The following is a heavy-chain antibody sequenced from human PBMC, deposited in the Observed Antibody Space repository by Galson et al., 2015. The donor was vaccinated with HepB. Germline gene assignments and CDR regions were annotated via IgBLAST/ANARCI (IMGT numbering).Heavy chain of an antibody. CDR1: GFTFSSYG. CDR2: IWYDGSNK. CDR3: ARDGVGAARDAFDI. V-gene: IGHV3-33*01. J-gene: IGHJ3*02. Sequence: SLRLSCAASGFTFSSYGMHWVRQAPGKGLEWVAVIWYDGSNKYYADSVKGRFTISRDYSKNTLYLQMNSLRAEDTAVYYCARDGVGAARDAFDIWGQGTMVTVSS. D-gene: IGHD2-15*01.